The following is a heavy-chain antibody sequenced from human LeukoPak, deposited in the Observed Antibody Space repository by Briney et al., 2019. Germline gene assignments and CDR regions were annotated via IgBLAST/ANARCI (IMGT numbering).Heavy chain of an antibody. Sequence: GGSLRLSCAASGFTFSSYWMSWVRQAPGKGLEWVANIKQDGSEKYYVDSVKGRFTISRDNAKNSLYLQMNSLRAEDTALYYCASIVVVVAATQGDFDYWGQGTLVAVSS. CDR2: IKQDGSEK. D-gene: IGHD2-15*01. V-gene: IGHV3-7*03. CDR1: GFTFSSYW. J-gene: IGHJ4*02. CDR3: ASIVVVVAATQGDFDY.